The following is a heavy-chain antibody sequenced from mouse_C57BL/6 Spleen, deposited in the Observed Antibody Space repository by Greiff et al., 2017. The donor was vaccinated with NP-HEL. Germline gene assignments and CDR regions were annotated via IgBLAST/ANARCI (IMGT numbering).Heavy chain of an antibody. CDR2: INPNNGGT. D-gene: IGHD1-2*01. J-gene: IGHJ4*01. Sequence: EVKLMESGPELVKPGASVKIPCKASGYTFTDYNMDWVKQSHGKSLEWIGDINPNNGGTIYNQKFKGKATLTVDKSSSTAYMELRSLTSEDTAVYYCARRRRLLRPSYYAMDYWGQGTSVTVSS. V-gene: IGHV1-18*01. CDR1: GYTFTDYN. CDR3: ARRRRLLRPSYYAMDY.